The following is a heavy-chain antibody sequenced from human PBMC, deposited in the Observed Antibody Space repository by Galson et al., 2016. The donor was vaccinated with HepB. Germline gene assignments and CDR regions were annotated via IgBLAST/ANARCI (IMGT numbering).Heavy chain of an antibody. CDR1: GGSISSSNW. V-gene: IGHV4-4*01. CDR2: IYHSGST. CDR3: ACATYCGGDCYSLDY. Sequence: ETLSLTCGVSGGSISSSNWWTWVRQPPGKGLEWIGEIYHSGSTHYNPSLKSRVTISVDKSKNQFSLNLGSVTAADTAVYFCACATYCGGDCYSLDYWGLGTLVAVSS. J-gene: IGHJ4*02. D-gene: IGHD2-21*02.